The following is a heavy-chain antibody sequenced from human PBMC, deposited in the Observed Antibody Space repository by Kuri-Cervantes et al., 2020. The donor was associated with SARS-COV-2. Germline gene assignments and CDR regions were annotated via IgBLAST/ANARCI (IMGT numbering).Heavy chain of an antibody. D-gene: IGHD2-2*01. J-gene: IGHJ3*02. V-gene: IGHV1-69*13. CDR3: AREGYCSSTSCSQGGPYAFDI. Sequence: SVKVSCKASGGTFSSYAISWVRQAPGQGLEWMGRIIPIFGTANYAQKLQGRVTITADESTSTAYMELSSLRSEDTAVYYCAREGYCSSTSCSQGGPYAFDIWSQGTMVTVSS. CDR1: GGTFSSYA. CDR2: IIPIFGTA.